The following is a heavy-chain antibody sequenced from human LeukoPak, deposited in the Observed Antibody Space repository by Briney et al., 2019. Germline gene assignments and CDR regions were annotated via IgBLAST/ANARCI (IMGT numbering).Heavy chain of an antibody. CDR1: GFIFSSFW. CDR2: IKPDGSLQ. V-gene: IGHV3-7*01. CDR3: ATSYDSSGCD. D-gene: IGHD3-22*01. Sequence: GGSLRLSXTASGFIFSSFWMAWVRQAPGKGLEWVANIKPDGSLQFYGDSVKGRFTISRDNAKNSLYLQMNNLRAEDTALYYCATSYDSSGCDWGQGTLVTVSS. J-gene: IGHJ4*02.